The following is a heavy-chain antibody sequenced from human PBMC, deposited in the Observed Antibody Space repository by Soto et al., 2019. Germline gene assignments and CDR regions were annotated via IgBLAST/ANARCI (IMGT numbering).Heavy chain of an antibody. Sequence: GGSLRLSCAASGFTFRSYGMHWARQAPGKGLEWVADISHDGSNKYYADSVKGRFTISRDNAKNSLYLQMNSLRAEDTAVYYCARVLGGIIGYWGQGTLVTVSS. J-gene: IGHJ4*02. D-gene: IGHD3-16*01. V-gene: IGHV3-30*03. CDR1: GFTFRSYG. CDR3: ARVLGGIIGY. CDR2: ISHDGSNK.